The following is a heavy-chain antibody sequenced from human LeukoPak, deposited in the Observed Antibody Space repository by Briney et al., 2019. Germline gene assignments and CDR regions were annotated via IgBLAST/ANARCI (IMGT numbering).Heavy chain of an antibody. CDR1: GDSITGYY. V-gene: IGHV4-39*07. CDR2: IYYTGNT. CDR3: ARALGAFDI. Sequence: PSETLSLTCSVSGDSITGYYWGWIRQPPGKGLEWIGNIYYTGNTYYNSSLKSRVTISLDKSKNQVSLKLNSVTAADTAVYYCARALGAFDIWGQGTMVTVSS. J-gene: IGHJ3*02.